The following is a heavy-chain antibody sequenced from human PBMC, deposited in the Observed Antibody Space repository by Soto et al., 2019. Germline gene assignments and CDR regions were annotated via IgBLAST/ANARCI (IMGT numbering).Heavy chain of an antibody. CDR3: ARTTYYYDSSGPTAY. CDR1: GFTFSTYS. V-gene: IGHV3-48*01. J-gene: IGHJ4*02. Sequence: EVQLVESGGGLVQPGGSLRLSCAASGFTFSTYSMNWVRQAPGKGLEWVSYISSSSSTIFYTDSVKGRFTVSRDNAKNSLYLQMNSLRAEDTAVYYWARTTYYYDSSGPTAYWGQGTLVTVSS. D-gene: IGHD3-22*01. CDR2: ISSSSSTI.